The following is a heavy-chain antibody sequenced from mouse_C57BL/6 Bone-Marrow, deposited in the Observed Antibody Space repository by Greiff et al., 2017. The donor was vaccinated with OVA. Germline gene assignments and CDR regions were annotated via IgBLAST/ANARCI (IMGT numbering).Heavy chain of an antibody. CDR2: IYPSDSET. Sequence: VQLQQPGAELVRPGSSVKLSCKASGYTFTSYWMDWVKQRPGQGLEWIGNIYPSDSETHYNQKFKDKATLTVDKSSSTAYMQLSSLTSEDSAVYYCARRGYYYGAYWGQGTTLTVSS. J-gene: IGHJ2*01. D-gene: IGHD1-1*01. V-gene: IGHV1-61*01. CDR1: GYTFTSYW. CDR3: ARRGYYYGAY.